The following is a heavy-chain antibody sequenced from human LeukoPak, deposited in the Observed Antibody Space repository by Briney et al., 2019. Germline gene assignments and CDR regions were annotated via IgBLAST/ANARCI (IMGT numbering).Heavy chain of an antibody. V-gene: IGHV3-30*04. CDR1: GFIFSSYA. CDR2: ISYDGSNK. D-gene: IGHD6-6*01. Sequence: PGGSLRLSCAVSGFIFSSYAMHWVREAPGKGLEWVAVISYDGSNKYYADSVKGRFTISRDKSKNRLYLQMNSLGAEDTAVYYCARDLWSEQLFIALGYWGQGTLVTVSS. J-gene: IGHJ4*02. CDR3: ARDLWSEQLFIALGY.